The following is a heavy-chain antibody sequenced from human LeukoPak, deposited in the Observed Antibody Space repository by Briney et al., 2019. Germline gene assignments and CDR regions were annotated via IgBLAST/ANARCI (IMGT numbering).Heavy chain of an antibody. Sequence: GGSLRLSCEASGFTFSRYGMSWGRQSPGQGLGWVSGISGTGVRTYSADSVKGRFSISRDNSKNTLYLQMTSLRGEDTAVYYCARDPANSGSYLDYWGQGTRVTGPS. V-gene: IGHV3-23*01. CDR3: ARDPANSGSYLDY. CDR2: ISGTGVRT. CDR1: GFTFSRYG. D-gene: IGHD1-26*01. J-gene: IGHJ4*02.